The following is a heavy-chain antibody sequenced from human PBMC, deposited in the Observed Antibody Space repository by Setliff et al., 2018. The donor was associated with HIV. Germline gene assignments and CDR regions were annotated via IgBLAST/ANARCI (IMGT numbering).Heavy chain of an antibody. CDR2: IVYSGNT. Sequence: SETLSLTCTVSGASIGSSSYHWGWIRQPPGKGLEWIGNIVYSGNTYYNPSLQSRITMSIDTSKNQFSLNLDSVTAADTAVYYCARLSWDVDDWGQGTLVTVSS. V-gene: IGHV4-39*01. CDR3: ARLSWDVDD. D-gene: IGHD1-26*01. CDR1: GASIGSSSYH. J-gene: IGHJ4*02.